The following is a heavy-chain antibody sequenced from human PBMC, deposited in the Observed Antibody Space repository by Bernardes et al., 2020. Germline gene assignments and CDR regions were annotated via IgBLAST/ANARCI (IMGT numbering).Heavy chain of an antibody. CDR3: AIGGYDFWSGSNWFDP. CDR2: MNPNSGNT. CDR1: GYTFTSYD. J-gene: IGHJ5*02. V-gene: IGHV1-8*01. D-gene: IGHD3-3*01. Sequence: ASVKVSCKASGYTFTSYDINWVRQATGQGLEWMGWMNPNSGNTGYAQKFQGRVTMTRNTSISTAYMELSSLRSEDTAVYYCAIGGYDFWSGSNWFDPWGQGTLVTVSS.